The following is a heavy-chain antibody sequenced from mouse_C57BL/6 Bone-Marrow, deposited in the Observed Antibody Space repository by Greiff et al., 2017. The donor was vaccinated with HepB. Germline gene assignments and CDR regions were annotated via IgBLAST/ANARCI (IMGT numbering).Heavy chain of an antibody. D-gene: IGHD1-1*01. CDR1: GFNIKDDY. CDR3: TTPYGSSPLAY. J-gene: IGHJ3*01. V-gene: IGHV14-4*01. Sequence: EVQLVESGAELVRPGASVKLSCTASGFNIKDDYMHWVKQRPEQGLEWIGWIDPENGDTEYASKFQGKATITADTSSNTAYLQLSTLTSEDTAVYYCTTPYGSSPLAYWGQGTLVTVSA. CDR2: IDPENGDT.